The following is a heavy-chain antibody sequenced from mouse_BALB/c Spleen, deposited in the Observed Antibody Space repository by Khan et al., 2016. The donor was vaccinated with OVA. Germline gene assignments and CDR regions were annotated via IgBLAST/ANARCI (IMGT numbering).Heavy chain of an antibody. D-gene: IGHD2-2*01. CDR3: ARRDYGYNWFAY. Sequence: QIQLVQSGPELKKPGETVKISCKASGYTFTDYSMHWVKQAPGKGLKWMGWINTETGEPTYADDFKGRFAFSLETSASAAYLHINNLKNEDTATYFCARRDYGYNWFAYWGQGTLVTVSA. V-gene: IGHV9-2-1*01. CDR2: INTETGEP. CDR1: GYTFTDYS. J-gene: IGHJ3*01.